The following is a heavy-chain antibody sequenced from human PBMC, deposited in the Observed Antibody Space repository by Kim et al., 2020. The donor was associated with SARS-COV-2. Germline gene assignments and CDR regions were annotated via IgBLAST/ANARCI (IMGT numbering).Heavy chain of an antibody. CDR1: GFTFSNAW. D-gene: IGHD6-13*01. CDR2: LKSETDGGTT. V-gene: IGHV3-15*01. CDR3: TTGYSSSWYRDFQY. Sequence: GGSLRLSCAASGFTFSNAWMTWVRQAPGKGLEWVGRLKSETDGGTTDYATSVKGRFTLSRDDSENTFFLEMSSLKTEDTAVYYCTTGYSSSWYRDFQYWGQGTLVTVTA. J-gene: IGHJ1*01.